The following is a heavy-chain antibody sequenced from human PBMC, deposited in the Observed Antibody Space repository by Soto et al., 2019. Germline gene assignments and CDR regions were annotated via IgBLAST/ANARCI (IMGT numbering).Heavy chain of an antibody. D-gene: IGHD3-10*01. CDR2: IDWDDDK. J-gene: IGHJ4*02. CDR1: GFSLSTSGMC. CDR3: ARMTMVRGVSTLDY. V-gene: IGHV2-70*01. Sequence: PTLVNPTQTLTLTCTFSGFSLSTSGMCVSWIRQPPGKALEWLALIDWDDDKYYSTSLKTRLTISKDTSKNQVVLTMTNMDPVDTATYYCARMTMVRGVSTLDYWGQGTLVTVSS.